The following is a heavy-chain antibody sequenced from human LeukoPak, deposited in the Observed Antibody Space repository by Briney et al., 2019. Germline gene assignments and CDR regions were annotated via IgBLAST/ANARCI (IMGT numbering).Heavy chain of an antibody. CDR2: MNPNSGNT. D-gene: IGHD2-15*01. CDR1: GYTFTNYD. V-gene: IGHV1-8*01. J-gene: IGHJ4*02. CDR3: ARGREIVVVVAATTYFDY. Sequence: ASVKVSCKSSGYTFTNYDINWVRQATGQGLEGMGGMNPNSGNTGYAQKFQGRVTMTRNTSISTAYMELSSLRSEDTAVYYCARGREIVVVVAATTYFDYWGQGTLVTVSS.